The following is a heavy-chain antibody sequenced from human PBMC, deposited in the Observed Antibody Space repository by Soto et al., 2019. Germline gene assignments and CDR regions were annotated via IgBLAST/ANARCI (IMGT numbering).Heavy chain of an antibody. D-gene: IGHD2-15*01. CDR3: ARDRPALLLTYYGMDV. J-gene: IGHJ6*02. V-gene: IGHV1-69*01. CDR2: IIPIFGTA. Sequence: QVQLVQSGAEVQKPGSSVKVSCKASGGTFSSYAISWVRQAPGQGLEWMGGIIPIFGTANYAQKFQGRVTITADESTSTAYMELRSLRSEDTAVYYCARDRPALLLTYYGMDVWGQGTTVTVSS. CDR1: GGTFSSYA.